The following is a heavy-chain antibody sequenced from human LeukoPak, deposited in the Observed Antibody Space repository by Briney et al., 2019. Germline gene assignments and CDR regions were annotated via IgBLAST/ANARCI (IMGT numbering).Heavy chain of an antibody. CDR3: ARSYYYDSSGYYERANWFDP. V-gene: IGHV4-38-2*02. CDR2: IYHSGST. J-gene: IGHJ5*02. D-gene: IGHD3-22*01. CDR1: GYSISSGYY. Sequence: SGTLSLTCTVSGYSISSGYYWGWIRQPPGKGLEWIGSIYHSGSTYYNPSLKSRVTISVDTSKNQFSLKLSSVTAADTAVYYCARSYYYDSSGYYERANWFDPWGQGTLVTVSS.